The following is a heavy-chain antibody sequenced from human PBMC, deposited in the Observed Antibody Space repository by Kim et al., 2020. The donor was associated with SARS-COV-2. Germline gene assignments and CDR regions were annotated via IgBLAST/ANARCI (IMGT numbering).Heavy chain of an antibody. D-gene: IGHD3-9*01. J-gene: IGHJ5*01. CDR1: GFTFSSYA. CDR2: ISYDGSNK. V-gene: IGHV3-30*04. CDR3: ASPLPSYDDILTGYYS. Sequence: GGSLRLSCAASGFTFSSYAMHWVRQAPGKGLEWVAVISYDGSNKYYADSVKGRFTISRDNSKNTLYLQMNSLRAEDTAVYYCASPLPSYDDILTGYYSW.